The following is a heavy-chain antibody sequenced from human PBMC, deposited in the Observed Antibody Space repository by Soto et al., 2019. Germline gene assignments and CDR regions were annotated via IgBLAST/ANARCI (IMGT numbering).Heavy chain of an antibody. J-gene: IGHJ6*03. CDR2: INPSGCST. CDR1: GYTFTSYY. D-gene: IGHD5-18*01. CDR3: ARDQVLGYSYGYRYYYYMDV. V-gene: IGHV1-46*03. Sequence: ASVKVSCKASGYTFTSYYMHWVRQAPGQGLEWMGIINPSGCSTSYAQKFQGRVTMTRDTSTSTVYMELSSLRSEDTAVYYCARDQVLGYSYGYRYYYYMDVWGKGTTVTVSS.